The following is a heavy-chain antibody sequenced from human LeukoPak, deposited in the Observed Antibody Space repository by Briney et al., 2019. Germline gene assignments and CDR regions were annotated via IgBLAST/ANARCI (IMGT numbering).Heavy chain of an antibody. D-gene: IGHD3-10*01. J-gene: IGHJ4*02. V-gene: IGHV3-48*01. Sequence: GGSLRLSCAASAFTFSTYAMNWVRQAPGKGLEWVSYISSSSNTIYYADSVKGRFTISRDNAKNSLYLQMNSLRAEDTAVYYCARDRGFGGLFDYWGQGTLVTVSS. CDR3: ARDRGFGGLFDY. CDR2: ISSSSNTI. CDR1: AFTFSTYA.